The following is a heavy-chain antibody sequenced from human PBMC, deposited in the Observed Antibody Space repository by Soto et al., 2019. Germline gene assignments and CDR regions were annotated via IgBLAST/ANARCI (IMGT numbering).Heavy chain of an antibody. CDR3: AREGESSGYHF. CDR1: GGSISSYY. V-gene: IGHV4-59*01. CDR2: IYNSEST. J-gene: IGHJ4*02. D-gene: IGHD3-22*01. Sequence: SETLSLTCTVAGGSISSYYWSWIRQPPGKGLEWIGYIYNSESTNYNPSLRSRATISVDTSKNQFSLKLSSVTAADTAVYYCAREGESSGYHFWGQGTLVTVSS.